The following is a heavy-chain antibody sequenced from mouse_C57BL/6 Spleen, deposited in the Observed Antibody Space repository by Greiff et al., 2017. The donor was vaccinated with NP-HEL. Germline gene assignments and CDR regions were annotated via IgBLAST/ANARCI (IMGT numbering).Heavy chain of an antibody. D-gene: IGHD1-1*01. CDR2: IYPGSGST. CDR1: GYTFTSYW. Sequence: QVQLQQPGAELVKPGASVKMSCKASGYTFTSYWLTWVKRRPGQGLEWIGDIYPGSGSTNYNEKFKGNATLTVDTSSSTAYMQLSSLTSEDSAVYYCARHGSSLYYFDYWGQGTTLTVSS. J-gene: IGHJ2*01. CDR3: ARHGSSLYYFDY. V-gene: IGHV1-55*01.